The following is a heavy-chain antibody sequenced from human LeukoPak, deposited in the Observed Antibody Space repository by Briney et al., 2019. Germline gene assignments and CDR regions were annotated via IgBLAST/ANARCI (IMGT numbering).Heavy chain of an antibody. CDR1: GGTFRSFA. D-gene: IGHD2-15*01. CDR2: IIPIFETT. V-gene: IGHV1-69*13. J-gene: IGHJ4*02. CDR3: ARDLCSPGSGGSCSDY. Sequence: SVKVSCKASGGTFRSFAFSWVRQAPGQGLECMGAIIPIFETTKYAQKFQGRVTITADESTSTAYMELSSLRSEDTAVYYCARDLCSPGSGGSCSDYWGQGTLVTVSS.